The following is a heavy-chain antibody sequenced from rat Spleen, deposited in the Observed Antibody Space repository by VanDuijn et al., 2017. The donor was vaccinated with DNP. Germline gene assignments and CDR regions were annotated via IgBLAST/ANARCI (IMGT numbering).Heavy chain of an antibody. J-gene: IGHJ1*01. CDR2: ITSTGGNT. D-gene: IGHD1-3*01. Sequence: EVQLVESGGGLVQPGRSLKLSCVASGFTFNNYWMTWIRQVPGKGLEWVASITSTGGNTYYRDSVKGRFTISRDNAKSTLYLQMDSLRSEDTATYYCARHGRVTTVATYWYFDFWGPGTMVTVSS. V-gene: IGHV5-31*01. CDR3: ARHGRVTTVATYWYFDF. CDR1: GFTFNNYW.